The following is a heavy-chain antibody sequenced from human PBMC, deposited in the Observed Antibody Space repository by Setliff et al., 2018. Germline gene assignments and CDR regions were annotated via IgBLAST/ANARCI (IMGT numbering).Heavy chain of an antibody. CDR3: ARGYCSSRSCYSNGVDL. Sequence: LTCAVSGGSIGSRNWWSWVRQAPGKGLEWIGEIYHTGSTNYNPSLKSRVTISVDKSKNQFSLNLISVTAADTAVYYCARGYCSSRSCYSNGVDLWGQGTLVTVSS. D-gene: IGHD2-2*01. CDR1: GGSIGSRNW. V-gene: IGHV4-4*02. J-gene: IGHJ5*02. CDR2: IYHTGST.